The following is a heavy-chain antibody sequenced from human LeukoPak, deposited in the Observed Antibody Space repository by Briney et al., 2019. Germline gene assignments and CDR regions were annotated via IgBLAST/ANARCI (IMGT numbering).Heavy chain of an antibody. J-gene: IGHJ5*02. CDR1: GGSISSGGYS. D-gene: IGHD6-13*01. Sequence: PSQTLSLTCAVPGGSISSGGYSWSWIRQPPGKGLEWIGYIYHSGSTYYNPSLKSRVTISVDTSNNQFSLKLSSVTAADTAVYYCAISTAALFDPWGQGTPVTVSS. V-gene: IGHV4-30-2*01. CDR2: IYHSGST. CDR3: AISTAALFDP.